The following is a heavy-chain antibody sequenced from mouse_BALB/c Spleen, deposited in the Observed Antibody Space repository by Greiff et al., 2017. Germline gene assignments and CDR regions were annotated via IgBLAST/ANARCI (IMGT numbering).Heavy chain of an antibody. Sequence: VKLMESGPGLVQPSQSLSITCTVSGFSLTSYGVHWVRQSPGKGLEWLGVIWSGGSTDYNAAFISRLSISKDNSKSQVFFKMNSLQADDTAIYYCARNKGGNYPYYAMDYWGQGTSVTVSS. V-gene: IGHV2-4-1*01. CDR2: IWSGGST. D-gene: IGHD2-1*01. J-gene: IGHJ4*01. CDR1: GFSLTSYG. CDR3: ARNKGGNYPYYAMDY.